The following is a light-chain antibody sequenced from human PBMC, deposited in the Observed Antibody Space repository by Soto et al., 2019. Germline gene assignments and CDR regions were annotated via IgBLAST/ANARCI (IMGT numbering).Light chain of an antibody. V-gene: IGKV1-33*01. J-gene: IGKJ2*01. CDR2: DAT. CDR1: QDISNY. CDR3: QQDDNLPYT. Sequence: DIQMTQSPSSLSASVGDRVTITCQASQDISNYLNWYQQKPGKAPKLLIYDATNLETGVPSRFSGSGSGTDFTFTISSLQPEDIATYYCQQDDNLPYTFCQGTKLEIK.